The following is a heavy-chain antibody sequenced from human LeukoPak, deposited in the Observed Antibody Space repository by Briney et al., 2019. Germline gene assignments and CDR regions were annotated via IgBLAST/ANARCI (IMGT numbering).Heavy chain of an antibody. CDR1: GFTFSSYA. D-gene: IGHD4-17*01. CDR2: ISGSGVST. Sequence: SGGSLRLSCAASGFTFSSYAMSWVRQAPGKGLELVSAISGSGVSTYYADSVKGRFTISRDNSKNTLYLQMNSLRAEDTAVYYCARDRAYGVYNWFDPWGQGTLVTVSS. J-gene: IGHJ5*02. V-gene: IGHV3-23*01. CDR3: ARDRAYGVYNWFDP.